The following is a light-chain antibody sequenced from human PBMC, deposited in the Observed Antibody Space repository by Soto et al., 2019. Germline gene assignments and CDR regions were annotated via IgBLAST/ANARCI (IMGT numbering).Light chain of an antibody. CDR2: DAS. Sequence: EVVLTQSPDTLSLPPGERATLSCRASQSISSYLAWYQQKPGQAPRLLIYDASSRATGIPARFSGSGSGTDFTLTISSLEPEDFATYYCQNYNSAPLTFGGGTKVEIK. J-gene: IGKJ4*01. V-gene: IGKV3-11*01. CDR3: QNYNSAPLT. CDR1: QSISSY.